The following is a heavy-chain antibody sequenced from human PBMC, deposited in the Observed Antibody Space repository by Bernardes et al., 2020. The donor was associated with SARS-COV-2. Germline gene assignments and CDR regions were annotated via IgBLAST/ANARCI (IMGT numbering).Heavy chain of an antibody. D-gene: IGHD3-9*01. CDR2: ISGSGAHA. CDR3: AKRSKFDILTGFSPLWD. Sequence: GGSLRLSCAASGFGFDNYAMTWVRQAPGKGLEWVSVISGSGAHAYYSASVEARFTVSRDNSMKKMFLQMTSLRPEDTAVYHCAKRSKFDILTGFSPLWDWGQGTLVTVSS. V-gene: IGHV3-23*01. J-gene: IGHJ4*02. CDR1: GFGFDNYA.